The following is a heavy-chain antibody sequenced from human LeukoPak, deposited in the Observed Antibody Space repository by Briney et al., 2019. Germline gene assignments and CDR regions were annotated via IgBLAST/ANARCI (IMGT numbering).Heavy chain of an antibody. Sequence: SVKVSCKASGGTFSSYAISWVRQAPGQGLEWMGGIIPIFGTANYAQKFQGRVTITADESTSTAYMELSSLRAEDTAVYYCARDFPPRLEQQLGYAFDIWGQGTMVTVSS. V-gene: IGHV1-69*13. CDR3: ARDFPPRLEQQLGYAFDI. CDR2: IIPIFGTA. D-gene: IGHD6-13*01. J-gene: IGHJ3*02. CDR1: GGTFSSYA.